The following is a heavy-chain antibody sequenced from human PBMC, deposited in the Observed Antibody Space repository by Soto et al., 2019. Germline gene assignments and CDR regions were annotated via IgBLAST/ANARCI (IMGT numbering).Heavy chain of an antibody. D-gene: IGHD5-12*01. CDR3: ARQSGMDV. CDR1: GYNFAGSW. Sequence: PGASLRMAFKTSGYNFAGSWIVWVRQMPGKGLEGLGIIFPGDSDTKYSPSFQGQVIISADKSIRTAYLQWSSLKASDTAIYYCARQSGMDVWGQGTTVTVSS. V-gene: IGHV5-51*01. CDR2: IFPGDSDT. J-gene: IGHJ6*02.